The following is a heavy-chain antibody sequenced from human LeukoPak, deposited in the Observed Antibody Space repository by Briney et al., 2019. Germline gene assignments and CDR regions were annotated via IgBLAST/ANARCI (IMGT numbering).Heavy chain of an antibody. CDR2: TNYSAST. CDR1: GGYISGTSYY. D-gene: IGHD3-22*01. J-gene: IGHJ6*03. CDR3: ARETNWSDSSGYITYFYHYMDV. V-gene: IGHV4-39*01. Sequence: SETLSLSCSVSGGYISGTSYYWGWIRQPPGKGLRWIGSTNYSASTYYNPSLKSRVTISVDPSKNQFSLSLNSVTAADTAVYYCARETNWSDSSGYITYFYHYMDVWGKGTTVTVSS.